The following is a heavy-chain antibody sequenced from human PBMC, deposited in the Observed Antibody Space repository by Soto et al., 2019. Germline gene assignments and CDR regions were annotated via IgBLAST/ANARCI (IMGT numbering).Heavy chain of an antibody. CDR1: GFTFSSYG. Sequence: GALRLSCAASGFTFSSYGMHWVRQAPGKGLEWVAVIWYDGSNKYYADSVKGRFTISRDNSKNTLYLQMNSLRAEDTAVYYCARDLSRYFDWLLPNFDYWGQGTLVTVSS. V-gene: IGHV3-33*01. J-gene: IGHJ4*02. D-gene: IGHD3-9*01. CDR2: IWYDGSNK. CDR3: ARDLSRYFDWLLPNFDY.